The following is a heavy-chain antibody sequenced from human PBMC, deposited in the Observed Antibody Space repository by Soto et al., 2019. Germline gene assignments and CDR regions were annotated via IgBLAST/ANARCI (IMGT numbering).Heavy chain of an antibody. CDR2: IIPIFGTA. CDR1: GGTFSSYA. D-gene: IGHD3-22*01. Sequence: QVQLVQSGAEVKKPGSSVKVSCKASGGTFSSYAISWVRQAPGQGLEWMGGIIPIFGTANYAQKFQGRVTITADESTSTDYMELSSLRCEDTAVYYCARGEVITQSYYYYGMDVWGQGTTVTVSS. CDR3: ARGEVITQSYYYYGMDV. V-gene: IGHV1-69*01. J-gene: IGHJ6*02.